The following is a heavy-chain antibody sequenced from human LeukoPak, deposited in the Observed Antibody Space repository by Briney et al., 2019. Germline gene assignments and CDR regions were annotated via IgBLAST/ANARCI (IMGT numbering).Heavy chain of an antibody. CDR1: GGSFSGYY. CDR3: ARRVHSSSWSSYFDY. V-gene: IGHV4-34*01. D-gene: IGHD6-13*01. CDR2: INHSGST. Sequence: SETLSLTCAVYGGSFSGYYWSWIRQPPGKGLEWIGEINHSGSTNYSPSLKSRVTISVDKSKNQFFLKLSSVTATDTAVYYCARRVHSSSWSSYFDYWGQETLVTVSS. J-gene: IGHJ4*02.